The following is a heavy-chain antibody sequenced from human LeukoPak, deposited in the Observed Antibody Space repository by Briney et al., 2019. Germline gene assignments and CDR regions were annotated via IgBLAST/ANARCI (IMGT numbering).Heavy chain of an antibody. CDR1: GLTFSGYD. CDR2: MSYGGQNE. V-gene: IGHV3-30*18. Sequence: GGSLRLSCAASGLTFSGYDMHWVRQAPGKGPEWVAVMSYGGQNERYADSVKGRFTVSRDNSKNTLYLQMNSLRAEDTAVYYCAEALFRGYCSGGSCYYFDYWGQGTLVTVSS. J-gene: IGHJ4*02. CDR3: AEALFRGYCSGGSCYYFDY. D-gene: IGHD2-15*01.